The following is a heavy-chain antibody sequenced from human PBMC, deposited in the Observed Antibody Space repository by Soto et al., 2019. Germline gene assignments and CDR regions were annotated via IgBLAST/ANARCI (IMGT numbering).Heavy chain of an antibody. CDR2: INPNSGST. V-gene: IGHV1-2*02. D-gene: IGHD3-3*01. J-gene: IGHJ5*02. CDR3: ATXXXVXXXRFXP. CDR1: GYSFIGHX. Sequence: VKXXCKASGYSFIGHXXXWVRQAPGQGLEWMGWINPNSGSTTYAQRFQGRVTMTXXTSIXXAYXXLSXLRSDDTAVFYCATXXXVXXXRFXP.